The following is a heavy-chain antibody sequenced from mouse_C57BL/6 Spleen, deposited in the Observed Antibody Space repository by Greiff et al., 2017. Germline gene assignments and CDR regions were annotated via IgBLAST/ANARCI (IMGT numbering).Heavy chain of an antibody. CDR2: IHPNSGST. CDR1: GYTFTSYW. CDR3: ASGGYITTVVATDY. V-gene: IGHV1-64*01. Sequence: VQLQQPGAELVKPGASVKLSCKASGYTFTSYWMHWVKQRPGQGLEWIGMIHPNSGSTNYNEKFKSKATLTVDKSSSTAYMQLSSLTSEDAAVYYCASGGYITTVVATDYWGQGTTLTVSS. D-gene: IGHD1-1*01. J-gene: IGHJ2*01.